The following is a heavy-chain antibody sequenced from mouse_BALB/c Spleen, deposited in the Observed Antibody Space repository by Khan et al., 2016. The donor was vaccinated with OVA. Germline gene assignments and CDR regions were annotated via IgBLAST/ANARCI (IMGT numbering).Heavy chain of an antibody. J-gene: IGHJ3*01. D-gene: IGHD1-3*01. CDR3: ARGSGNSRFAY. Sequence: QVRLQQSGAELVRPGVSVKISCKGSGYTFTDYAMHWVKQSHAKSLEWIGVISTYYGDADYNQKFKGKATMTVDKSSRTAYMELARLTSEDSAIYYCARGSGNSRFAYWGQGTLVTVSA. CDR1: GYTFTDYA. V-gene: IGHV1S137*01. CDR2: ISTYYGDA.